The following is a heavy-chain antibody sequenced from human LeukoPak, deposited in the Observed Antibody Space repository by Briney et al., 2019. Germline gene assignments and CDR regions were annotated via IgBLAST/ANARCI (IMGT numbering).Heavy chain of an antibody. CDR2: IRYDGSNK. CDR3: ANCHEASSSPFG. V-gene: IGHV3-30*02. CDR1: GFTFSSYG. D-gene: IGHD6-6*01. Sequence: GGSLRLSCAASGFTFSSYGMHWVRQAPGKGLEWVAFIRYDGSNKYYADSVKGRFTISRDNSKNTLYLQMNSLRAEDTAVYYCANCHEASSSPFGWGQGTLVTVSS. J-gene: IGHJ4*02.